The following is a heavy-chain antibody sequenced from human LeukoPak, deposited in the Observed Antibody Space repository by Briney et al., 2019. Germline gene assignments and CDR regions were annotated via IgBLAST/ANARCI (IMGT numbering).Heavy chain of an antibody. CDR2: IYYSGST. CDR1: GGSISSSSYY. Sequence: PSQTLSLTCTVSGGSISSSSYYWGWIRQPPGKGLEWTGTIYYSGSTYYNPSLTSRVTISVDTSKNQFSLKLSSVTAADTAVYYCARHKDYYYSYMDVWGKGTTVTISS. V-gene: IGHV4-39*01. CDR3: ARHKDYYYSYMDV. J-gene: IGHJ6*03.